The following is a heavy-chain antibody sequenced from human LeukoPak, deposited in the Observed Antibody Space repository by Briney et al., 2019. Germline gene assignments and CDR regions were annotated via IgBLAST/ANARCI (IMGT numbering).Heavy chain of an antibody. CDR2: IYTSGSN. V-gene: IGHV4-4*07. CDR1: GGSISSYY. CDR3: ASSALGYCSGGSCAAYYYYGMDV. J-gene: IGHJ6*02. Sequence: PSGTLSLTCTVSGGSISSYYWSWIRQPAGKGLEWIGRIYTSGSNNYNPSPKSRVTMSVDASKNQFSLKLSSVTAADTAVYYCASSALGYCSGGSCAAYYYYGMDVWGQGTTVTVSS. D-gene: IGHD2-15*01.